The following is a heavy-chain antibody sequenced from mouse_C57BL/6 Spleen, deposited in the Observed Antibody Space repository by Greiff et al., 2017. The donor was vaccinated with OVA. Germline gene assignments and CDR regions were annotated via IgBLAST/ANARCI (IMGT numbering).Heavy chain of an antibody. CDR2: IYPGSGNT. CDR1: GYTFTDYY. D-gene: IGHD3-3*01. J-gene: IGHJ2*01. CDR3: ARSGGGTYFDY. Sequence: VQLQQSGAELVRPGASVKLSCKASGYTFTDYYINWVKQRPGQGLEWIARIYPGSGNTYYNEKFKGKATLTAEKSSSTAYMQLSSLTSEDSAVYFCARSGGGTYFDYWGQGTTLTVSS. V-gene: IGHV1-76*01.